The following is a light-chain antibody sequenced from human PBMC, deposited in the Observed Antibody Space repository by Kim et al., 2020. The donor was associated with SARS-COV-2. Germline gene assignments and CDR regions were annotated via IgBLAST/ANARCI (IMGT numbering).Light chain of an antibody. CDR3: QQYDSYPRT. J-gene: IGKJ1*01. CDR2: AAS. Sequence: DIQMTQSPSSLSASIGDRVTITCRASQGISSWLAWYQQKPEKAPKCLIYAASSLQSGVPSWFSGSGSGTDFTLTISSLQPEDFATYYCQQYDSYPRTFGQGTKVDIK. CDR1: QGISSW. V-gene: IGKV1D-16*01.